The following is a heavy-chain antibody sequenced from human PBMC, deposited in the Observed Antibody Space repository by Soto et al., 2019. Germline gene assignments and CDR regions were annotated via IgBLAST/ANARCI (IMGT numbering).Heavy chain of an antibody. CDR2: ISYDGSNK. CDR1: GFIFSDYG. J-gene: IGHJ3*02. CDR3: AKSLSGGTLRGAFDI. Sequence: QVQLVESGGGVVQPGRSLRLSCAASGFIFSDYGMHWVRQAPGKGLEWVTVISYDGSNKYYANSVKGRFTISRDNSKNTLYLQMNSLRAEDTAVYYCAKSLSGGTLRGAFDIWGQGTIVTVSS. D-gene: IGHD1-26*01. V-gene: IGHV3-30*18.